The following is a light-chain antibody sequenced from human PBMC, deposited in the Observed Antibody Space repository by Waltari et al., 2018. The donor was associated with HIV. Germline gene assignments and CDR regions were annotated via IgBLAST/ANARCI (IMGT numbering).Light chain of an antibody. CDR3: QCYDTRLRVGI. Sequence: QSVLTQPPSVSGAPGQRVSISCTGSNSNIGTGYNVHWYRRVRGTAPQLLIFDNNNRPSGVPDRVSGSKSGSSASLAITGLQADDEADYFCQCYDTRLRVGIFGGGTKLNVL. J-gene: IGLJ2*01. V-gene: IGLV1-40*01. CDR2: DNN. CDR1: NSNIGTGYN.